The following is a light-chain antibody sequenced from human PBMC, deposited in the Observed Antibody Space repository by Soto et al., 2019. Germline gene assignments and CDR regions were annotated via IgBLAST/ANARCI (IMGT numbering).Light chain of an antibody. CDR2: SNN. Sequence: QSVLTQPPSVSGAPGQRVTISCTGSSSNIGAGYDVHWYQQLPRTAPKLLIYSNNNRPSGVPDRFSGSRSGTSASLAITGLQPEDEADYYCSSSAGIYHYLVFGGGTKLTVL. J-gene: IGLJ3*02. CDR1: SSNIGAGYD. CDR3: SSSAGIYHYLV. V-gene: IGLV1-40*01.